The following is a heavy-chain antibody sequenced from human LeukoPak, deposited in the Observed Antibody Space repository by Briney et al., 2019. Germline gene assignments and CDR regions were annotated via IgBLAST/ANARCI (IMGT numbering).Heavy chain of an antibody. CDR2: IYYGGST. Sequence: SETLSLTCTVSGGSMSSGGYYWSWIRQHPGKGLEWIGYIYYGGSTYYNPSLKSRVTISVDTSKTQFSLKLSSVTAADTAVYYCARDRRRSSGYYLSYYRMDVWGQGTTVTVSS. J-gene: IGHJ6*02. D-gene: IGHD3-22*01. V-gene: IGHV4-31*03. CDR3: ARDRRRSSGYYLSYYRMDV. CDR1: GGSMSSGGYY.